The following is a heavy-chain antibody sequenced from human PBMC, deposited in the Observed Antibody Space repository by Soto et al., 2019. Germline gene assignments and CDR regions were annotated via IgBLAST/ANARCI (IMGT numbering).Heavy chain of an antibody. CDR2: IIPMFGTP. V-gene: IGHV1-69*18. CDR3: AREGGAYSSGWRYFDY. CDR1: GGTFSTYS. D-gene: IGHD6-19*01. J-gene: IGHJ4*02. Sequence: QVQLVQSGAEVKEPGSSVKVSCKASGGTFSTYSISWVRQAPGQGLEWMGMIIPMFGTPDYAQKSQGRVTITADESTSTVYMELSSLRFADTAVYYCAREGGAYSSGWRYFDYWGQGTLVTVSS.